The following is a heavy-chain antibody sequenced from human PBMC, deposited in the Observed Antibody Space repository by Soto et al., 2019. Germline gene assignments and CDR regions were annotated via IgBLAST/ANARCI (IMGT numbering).Heavy chain of an antibody. CDR3: VRSGDNYNLLDY. CDR2: SSNSGSFT. Sequence: GGALRLSCAASGFTFSDHYMSWIRQAPGKGLEWIGYSSNSGSFTRYADSVKGRFSISRDNAKNSLYLQINSLRGDDTAIYYCVRSGDNYNLLDYWGQGTPVTVSS. D-gene: IGHD1-1*01. J-gene: IGHJ4*02. CDR1: GFTFSDHY. V-gene: IGHV3-11*06.